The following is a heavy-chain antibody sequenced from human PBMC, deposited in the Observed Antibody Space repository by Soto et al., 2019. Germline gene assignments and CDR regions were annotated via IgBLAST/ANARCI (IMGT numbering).Heavy chain of an antibody. CDR2: INHSGST. J-gene: IGHJ6*02. D-gene: IGHD3-10*01. CDR1: GGSFSGYY. CDR3: ASLSMVRGVITNYYYGMDV. V-gene: IGHV4-34*01. Sequence: QVQLQQWGAGLLKPSETLSLTCAVYGGSFSGYYWSWIRQPPGKGLEWIGEINHSGSTNYNPSLNRRFTISVDTSGNQFSLKLSSVTAADTAVYYCASLSMVRGVITNYYYGMDVWGQGTTVTVSS.